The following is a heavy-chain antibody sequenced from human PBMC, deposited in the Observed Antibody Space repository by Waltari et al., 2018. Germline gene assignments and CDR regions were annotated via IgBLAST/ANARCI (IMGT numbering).Heavy chain of an antibody. CDR1: GFTFNRFN. D-gene: IGHD3-10*01. J-gene: IGHJ6*02. CDR3: AKENVPGADRGIFDPLYYGMDV. CDR2: TSSVSTVI. Sequence: EVQLVESGGGLVQPGGSLRLSCAASGFTFNRFNMIWVHQAPGKGLEWGSNTSSVSTVIVYADSVKGRCTTSIDNAKKSLYLQMRDLRVEDTAVYFCAKENVPGADRGIFDPLYYGMDVWGQGTTVAVS. V-gene: IGHV3-48*01.